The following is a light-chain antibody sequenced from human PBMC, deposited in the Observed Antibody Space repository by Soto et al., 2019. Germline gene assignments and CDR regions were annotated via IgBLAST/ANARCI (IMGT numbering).Light chain of an antibody. CDR2: AAS. Sequence: EIQMTQSPSSLSASVGDRVTITCRASQSIASYLNWYQQKPGEAPNLLTYAASTLQSGVPSRFSGRGSGTDFSLTISSLQPEDFATYYCQQSCSSLPITFGQGTRLEIK. CDR1: QSIASY. V-gene: IGKV1-39*01. CDR3: QQSCSSLPIT. J-gene: IGKJ5*01.